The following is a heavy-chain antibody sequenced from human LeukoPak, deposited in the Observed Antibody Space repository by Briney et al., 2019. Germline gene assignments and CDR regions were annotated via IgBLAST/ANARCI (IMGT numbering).Heavy chain of an antibody. J-gene: IGHJ4*02. CDR3: AKGRAGMIRGVCDY. CDR2: IRSSGSGGST. V-gene: IGHV3-23*01. D-gene: IGHD3-10*01. Sequence: GGSLRLSCAASGFTFSNYAMNWVRQAPGKGLEWVSVIRSSGSGGSTYYADSVKGRFTISRDNSKNTLYLQMNSLRAEDTAVYYCAKGRAGMIRGVCDYWGQGTLVTVSS. CDR1: GFTFSNYA.